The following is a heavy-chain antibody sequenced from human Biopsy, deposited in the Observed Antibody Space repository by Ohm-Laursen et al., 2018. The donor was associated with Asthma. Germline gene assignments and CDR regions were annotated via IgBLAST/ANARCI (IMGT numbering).Heavy chain of an antibody. CDR2: IKHIS. J-gene: IGHJ3*02. CDR1: GGIFTSYA. CDR3: ARSMIVADGSDAFDI. Sequence: GSSVKVSCKPSGGIFTSYAISWVRQAPGQGLEWLGMIKHISEYAQKFQGRVTMTRDTSTSTVYMELSSLRSEDTAVYYCARSMIVADGSDAFDIWGQGTMVTVSS. V-gene: IGHV1-69*04. D-gene: IGHD3-22*01.